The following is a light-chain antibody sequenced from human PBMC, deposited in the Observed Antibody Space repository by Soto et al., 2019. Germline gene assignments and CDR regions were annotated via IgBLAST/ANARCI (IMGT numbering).Light chain of an antibody. J-gene: IGLJ1*01. CDR1: SSNIGAGYD. CDR3: QSYDSSLSGYV. Sequence: SVLTQPPSVSGAPGQRVTISCTGSSSNIGAGYDVHWYQQLPGTAPKLLIYGNSNRPSGVPDRFSGSKSGTSASLAITGLQAEDEADYYCQSYDSSLSGYVFGTGNKV. CDR2: GNS. V-gene: IGLV1-40*01.